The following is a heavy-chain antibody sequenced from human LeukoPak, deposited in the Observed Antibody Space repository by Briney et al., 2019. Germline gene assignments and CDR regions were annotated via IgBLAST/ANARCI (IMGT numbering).Heavy chain of an antibody. Sequence: GGSLRLSCAASGFTFSNYWMNWVRQAPGKGLEWVANIKQDGSEKYYVDSVKGRFTIPRDNARNSLYLQMNSLRAEDTAVYYCARDRVTTSSWPRVEYYYMDVWGKGTTVTISS. CDR1: GFTFSNYW. CDR2: IKQDGSEK. J-gene: IGHJ6*03. CDR3: ARDRVTTSSWPRVEYYYMDV. D-gene: IGHD4-11*01. V-gene: IGHV3-7*01.